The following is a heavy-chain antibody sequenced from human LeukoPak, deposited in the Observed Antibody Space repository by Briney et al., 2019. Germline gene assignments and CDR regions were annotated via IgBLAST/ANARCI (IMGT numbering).Heavy chain of an antibody. J-gene: IGHJ4*02. V-gene: IGHV1-2*06. CDR3: ARDRYYGSGSYYNVFDY. CDR2: LDPNSGVT. D-gene: IGHD3-10*01. CDR1: GYTFTGYY. Sequence: ASVKVSCKASGYTFTGYYMHWVRQAPGQGLEWMGRLDPNSGVTKYAQKFQGRVTMTRDTSISTAYMDLSRLRSDDTAVYYCARDRYYGSGSYYNVFDYWGQGTLVTVSS.